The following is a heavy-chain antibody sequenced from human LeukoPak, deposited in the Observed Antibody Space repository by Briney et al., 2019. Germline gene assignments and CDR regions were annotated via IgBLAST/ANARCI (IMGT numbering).Heavy chain of an antibody. V-gene: IGHV3-49*03. J-gene: IGHJ4*02. CDR3: STDYWRLGFDY. Sequence: PGGSLRLSCTASGITFGDYGVSWFHQAPGKGLEWIGFIRSKAYGGTTEDAASVRGRFTLSRDDSKNIVYLEMNILRAEDTAVYYCSTDYWRLGFDYWGQGTLVTVSS. D-gene: IGHD1-1*01. CDR1: GITFGDYG. CDR2: IRSKAYGGTT.